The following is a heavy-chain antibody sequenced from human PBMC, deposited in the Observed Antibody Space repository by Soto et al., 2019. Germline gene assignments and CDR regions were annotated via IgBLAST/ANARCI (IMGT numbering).Heavy chain of an antibody. CDR2: ISGSGGST. D-gene: IGHD3-16*02. CDR3: IYPDGLFDY. V-gene: IGHV3-23*01. Sequence: GGSLRLSCAASGFTFSSYPMHWVRQAPGKGLEWASAISGSGGSTYYADSVKGRFTISRDNSKNTLYLQMNSLRAEDTAVYYCIYPDGLFDYWGQGTLVTVSS. CDR1: GFTFSSYP. J-gene: IGHJ4*02.